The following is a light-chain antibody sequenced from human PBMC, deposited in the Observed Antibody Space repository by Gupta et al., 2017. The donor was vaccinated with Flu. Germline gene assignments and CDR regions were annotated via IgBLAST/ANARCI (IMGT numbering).Light chain of an antibody. Sequence: VPISCTETIRDVDSYNRLAWYQHRHGTAPKLMMYDARTRRSGVPDRFSGAKSVSPPALTSAGVQAEDEAEYYCSSCKSSSTHVVFGGGTKLTVL. CDR1: IRDVDSYNR. V-gene: IGLV2-18*02. J-gene: IGLJ2*01. CDR2: DAR. CDR3: SSCKSSSTHVV.